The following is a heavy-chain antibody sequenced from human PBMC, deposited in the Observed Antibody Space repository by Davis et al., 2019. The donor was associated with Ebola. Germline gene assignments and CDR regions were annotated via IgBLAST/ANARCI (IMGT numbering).Heavy chain of an antibody. D-gene: IGHD5-24*01. V-gene: IGHV3-30*18. Sequence: GGSLRLSCAASGFTFSSYGMHWVRQAPGKGLEWVAVISYDGSNKYYADSVKGRFTISRDNSKNTLYLQMNSLRAEDTAVYYCAKDRERWLQFHYGMDVWGQGTTVTVSS. CDR1: GFTFSSYG. J-gene: IGHJ6*02. CDR3: AKDRERWLQFHYGMDV. CDR2: ISYDGSNK.